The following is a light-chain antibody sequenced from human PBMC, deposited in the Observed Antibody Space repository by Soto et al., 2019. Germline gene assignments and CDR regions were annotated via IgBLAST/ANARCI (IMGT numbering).Light chain of an antibody. CDR2: DAS. CDR1: QSVSSY. Sequence: EIVLTQSPATLSLSPGERATLSCRASQSVSSYLAWYQQKPGQAPRLLIYDASNRATGIPTRFSGSGSGTDFPLIISSLAAEDVAVYYWQQHSKWLTFGEGTTVEIK. V-gene: IGKV3-11*01. J-gene: IGKJ4*02. CDR3: QQHSKWLT.